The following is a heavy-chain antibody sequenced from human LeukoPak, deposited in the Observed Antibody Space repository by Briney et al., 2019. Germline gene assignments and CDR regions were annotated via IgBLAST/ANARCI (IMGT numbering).Heavy chain of an antibody. CDR3: ASLLPLYYDILTGYQDWYFDL. D-gene: IGHD3-9*01. Sequence: PGGSLRLSCAASGFTFSSYEMNWVRQAPGKGLEWVSSISSSSSYIYYADSVKGRFTISRDNAKNSLYLQMNSLRAEDTAVYYCASLLPLYYDILTGYQDWYFDLWGRGTLVTVSS. J-gene: IGHJ2*01. CDR2: ISSSSSYI. CDR1: GFTFSSYE. V-gene: IGHV3-21*01.